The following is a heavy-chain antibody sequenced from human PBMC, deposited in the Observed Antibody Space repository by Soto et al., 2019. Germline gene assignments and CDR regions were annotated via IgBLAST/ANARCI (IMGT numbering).Heavy chain of an antibody. V-gene: IGHV3-7*01. CDR1: EFTFDKYY. CDR2: IKPDGSEQ. D-gene: IGHD1-20*01. CDR3: ARGNWSYYYGFDV. Sequence: GGSLRLSCAASEFTFDKYYMTWVRQAPGKGPEWVANIKPDGSEQYYVDSVKGRFTISRDNANNSLYLQMNSLRAEDTAVYFCARGNWSYYYGFDVWGQGTTVTVSS. J-gene: IGHJ6*02.